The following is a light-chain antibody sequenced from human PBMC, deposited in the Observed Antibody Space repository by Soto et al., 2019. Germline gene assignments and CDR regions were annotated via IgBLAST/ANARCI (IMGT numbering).Light chain of an antibody. CDR2: GAS. Sequence: EIVVTQSPATLSVSPGERATLSRRTSQSVSSHVAWYQQKPGQAPRFLIYGASNRATGIQDRFSGSGSGRDFTLTISSLQSEDSALYYCQQYSNWPTFGQGTRLEIK. V-gene: IGKV3D-15*01. CDR1: QSVSSH. J-gene: IGKJ5*01. CDR3: QQYSNWPT.